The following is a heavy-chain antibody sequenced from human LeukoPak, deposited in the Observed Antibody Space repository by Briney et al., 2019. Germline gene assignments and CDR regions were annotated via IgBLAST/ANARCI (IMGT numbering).Heavy chain of an antibody. CDR2: TYYRSKWYN. J-gene: IGHJ4*02. CDR1: GDSVSSNSAA. D-gene: IGHD6-13*01. CDR3: ARDSSSWYEFDY. V-gene: IGHV6-1*01. Sequence: SQTLSLICAISGDSVSSNSAAWNWIKQSPSRGLEWLGSTYYRSKWYNDYAVSVESRITINPDTSKNQFSLQLNSVTPEDTAVYYCARDSSSWYEFDYWGQGTLVTVSS.